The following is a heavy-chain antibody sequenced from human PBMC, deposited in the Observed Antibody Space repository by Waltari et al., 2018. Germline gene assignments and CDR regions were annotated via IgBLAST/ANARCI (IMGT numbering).Heavy chain of an antibody. Sequence: EVQLLGSGGGLVQPGGSLRLSCAASGFTFSTYAMSWVRQAQGKGLEWVSVIYSGGSSTYYADSVKGRFTISRDNSKNTLYLQMNSLRAEDTAVYYCASTQLVLGYFDYWGQGTLVTVSS. CDR2: IYSGGSST. CDR3: ASTQLVLGYFDY. D-gene: IGHD6-13*01. J-gene: IGHJ4*02. V-gene: IGHV3-23*03. CDR1: GFTFSTYA.